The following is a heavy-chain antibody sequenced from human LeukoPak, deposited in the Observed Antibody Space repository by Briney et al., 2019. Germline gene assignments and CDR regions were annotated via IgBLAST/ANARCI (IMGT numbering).Heavy chain of an antibody. V-gene: IGHV3-64D*09. CDR1: GFTFSRYS. Sequence: PGGSLRLSCSASGFTFSRYSMHWFRQAPEKGLEYVSAISSDGGSTYYADSVNGRFTISRDNSKNTLYLQMSSLRVEDTAVYYCARVGGNNYFDYWGQGTLVTVSS. CDR3: ARVGGNNYFDY. D-gene: IGHD1-26*01. J-gene: IGHJ4*02. CDR2: ISSDGGST.